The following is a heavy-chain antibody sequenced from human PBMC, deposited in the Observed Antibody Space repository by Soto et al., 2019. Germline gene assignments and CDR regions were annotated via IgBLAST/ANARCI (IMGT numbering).Heavy chain of an antibody. V-gene: IGHV3-74*01. CDR2: INSDGSST. J-gene: IGHJ2*01. CDR1: GFTFSSYW. Sequence: EVQLVESGGGLVQPGGSLRLSCAASGFTFSSYWMHWVRQAPGKGLVWVSRINSDGSSTSYADSVKGRFTISRDNVKNTLYLQMNSLRVEDTAVYYCARGGRLNWYVDLWGRGTLVTVSS. D-gene: IGHD1-26*01. CDR3: ARGGRLNWYVDL.